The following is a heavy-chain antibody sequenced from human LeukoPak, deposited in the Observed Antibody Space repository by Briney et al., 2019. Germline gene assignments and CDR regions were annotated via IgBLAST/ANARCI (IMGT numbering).Heavy chain of an antibody. CDR2: FDPEDSET. J-gene: IGHJ6*02. CDR1: GYTLTELC. CDR3: ATFQPSFYYYYGMDV. Sequence: ASVKVSCKVSGYTLTELCMHWVRQAPGKGLEWMGGFDPEDSETIYAQKFQGRVTMTEDTSTDTAYMELSSLRSEDTAVYYCATFQPSFYYYYGMDVWGQGTTVTVSS. V-gene: IGHV1-24*01.